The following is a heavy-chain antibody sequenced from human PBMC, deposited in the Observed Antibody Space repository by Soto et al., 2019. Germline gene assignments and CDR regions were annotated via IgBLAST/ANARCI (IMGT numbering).Heavy chain of an antibody. CDR2: ISSSSSTI. CDR3: ARADIVVEPAAYYYYGMDV. CDR1: GFTFSSYS. Sequence: EVQLVESGGGLVQPGGSLRLSCAASGFTFSSYSMNWVRQAPGKGLEWVSYISSSSSTIYYADSVKGRFTISRDNAKNSLYLQMNGLREEDRAVYYCARADIVVEPAAYYYYGMDVWGQGTTVTVSS. D-gene: IGHD2-2*01. J-gene: IGHJ6*02. V-gene: IGHV3-48*02.